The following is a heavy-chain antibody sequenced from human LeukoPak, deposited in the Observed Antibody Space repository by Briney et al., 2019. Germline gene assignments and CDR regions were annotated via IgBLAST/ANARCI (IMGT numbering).Heavy chain of an antibody. CDR2: IYYSGST. V-gene: IGHV4-39*01. Sequence: PSETLSLTCTVSGGSISSSSYYWGWIRQPPGKGLEWIGSIYYSGSTYYNPSLKSRVTISVDTSKNQFSLKLSSVTAADTAVYYCARGVVEYTSRYSLPYYFDYWGQGTLVTVSS. D-gene: IGHD5-18*01. CDR1: GGSISSSSYY. CDR3: ARGVVEYTSRYSLPYYFDY. J-gene: IGHJ4*02.